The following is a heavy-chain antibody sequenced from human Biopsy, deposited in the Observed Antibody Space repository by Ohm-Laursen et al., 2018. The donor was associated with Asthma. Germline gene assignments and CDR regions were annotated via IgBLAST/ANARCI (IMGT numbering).Heavy chain of an antibody. CDR1: GFAFRSYA. D-gene: IGHD3-3*02. J-gene: IGHJ1*01. Sequence: SLRLSCTASGFAFRSYAMNWVRQAPGKGLEWVAVISYDGSITHYADSVKGRFTISRDNAKNSLYLQMNSLRAEDTAVYYCARTFHFWSPYHAEHYQLWGQGTLVTASS. CDR2: ISYDGSIT. V-gene: IGHV3-30*03. CDR3: ARTFHFWSPYHAEHYQL.